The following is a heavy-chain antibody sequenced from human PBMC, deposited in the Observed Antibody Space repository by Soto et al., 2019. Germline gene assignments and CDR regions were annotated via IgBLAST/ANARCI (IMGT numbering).Heavy chain of an antibody. Sequence: QVQLQESGPGLVKPSQTLSLTCTVSGGSISSGGYYWSWIRQHPGKGLEWIGYIYYSGSTYYNPPLNLRVTISVDTSKNQFSLKLSSVTAADTAVYYCARGDWNYSFDFDYWGQGTLVTVSS. D-gene: IGHD1-7*01. CDR3: ARGDWNYSFDFDY. CDR2: IYYSGST. V-gene: IGHV4-31*03. J-gene: IGHJ4*02. CDR1: GGSISSGGYY.